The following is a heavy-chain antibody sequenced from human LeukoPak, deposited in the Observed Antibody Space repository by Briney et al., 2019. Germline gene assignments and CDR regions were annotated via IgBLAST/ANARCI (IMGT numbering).Heavy chain of an antibody. CDR1: GFTFSSYA. J-gene: IGHJ2*01. Sequence: GGSLRLSCAASGFTFSSYAMSWVRQAPGKGLEWVSVISGSGGSTYYADSVKGRFTISRDNSKNTLYLQMNSLRAEDTAVYYCAKDEYLGIVVAGWSWYFDLWGRGTLVTVSS. CDR3: AKDEYLGIVVAGWSWYFDL. V-gene: IGHV3-23*01. D-gene: IGHD6-19*01. CDR2: ISGSGGST.